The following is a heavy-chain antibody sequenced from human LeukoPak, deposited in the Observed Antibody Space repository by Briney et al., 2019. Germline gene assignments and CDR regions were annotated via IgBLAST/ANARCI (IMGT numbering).Heavy chain of an antibody. V-gene: IGHV3-15*01. CDR3: TTDGDDYSNYQGYYYYGMDV. Sequence: GGSLRLSCAASGFTFSSYWMSWVRQAPGKGLEWVGRIKSKTDGGTTDYAAPVKGRFTISRDDSKNTLYLQMNSLKTDDTAVYYCTTDGDDYSNYQGYYYYGMDVWGQGTTVTVSS. CDR1: GFTFSSYW. D-gene: IGHD4-4*01. CDR2: IKSKTDGGTT. J-gene: IGHJ6*02.